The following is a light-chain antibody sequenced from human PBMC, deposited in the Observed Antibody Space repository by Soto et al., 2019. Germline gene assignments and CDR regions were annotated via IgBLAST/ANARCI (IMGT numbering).Light chain of an antibody. CDR1: SSDVGGYNY. J-gene: IGLJ3*02. CDR2: EVS. Sequence: QSALTQPASVSGSPGQSITISCTGTSSDVGGYNYVSWYQQHPGKAPKLMIYEVSNRPSGVSNRFSGSKSGNTASLAISGLQAEEEADYYCRSLTSINTWVFGGGTKLTVL. CDR3: RSLTSINTWV. V-gene: IGLV2-14*01.